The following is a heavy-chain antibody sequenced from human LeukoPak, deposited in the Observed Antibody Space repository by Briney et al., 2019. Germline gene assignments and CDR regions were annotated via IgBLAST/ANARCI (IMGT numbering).Heavy chain of an antibody. Sequence: SVKVSCKASGGTFSSYAISWVRQAPGQGLEWMGGIIPIFGTANYAQKFQGRVTITADESTSIAYMELSSLRSEDTAVYYCARCNSSGYYCDAFDIWGQGTMVTVSS. V-gene: IGHV1-69*13. J-gene: IGHJ3*02. CDR1: GGTFSSYA. CDR3: ARCNSSGYYCDAFDI. CDR2: IIPIFGTA. D-gene: IGHD3-22*01.